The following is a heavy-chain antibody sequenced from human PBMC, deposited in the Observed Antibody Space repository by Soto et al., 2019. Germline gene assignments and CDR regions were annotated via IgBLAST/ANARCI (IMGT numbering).Heavy chain of an antibody. V-gene: IGHV1-18*01. Sequence: QVQLVQSGPEVKKPGASVKVSCKASGYTFTSYGISWVRQAPGQGLEWMGWISTYNGNPNYAQKLQGRVTMTTDTSTSTAYMEVRSLRSDDTAVFYCVRAPLYSTSPKNAFDIWGQGTVVTVSS. CDR2: ISTYNGNP. J-gene: IGHJ3*02. D-gene: IGHD6-6*01. CDR3: VRAPLYSTSPKNAFDI. CDR1: GYTFTSYG.